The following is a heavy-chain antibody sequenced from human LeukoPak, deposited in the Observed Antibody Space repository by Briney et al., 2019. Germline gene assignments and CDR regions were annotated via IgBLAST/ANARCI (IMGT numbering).Heavy chain of an antibody. Sequence: SETLSLTCTVSDGSISSGDYYWSWIRQPPGKGLEWIGYIYYSGSTYYNPSLKSRVTISVDTSKNQFSLKLSSVTAADTAVYYCAKQPYRTENWFDPWGQGTLVTVSS. CDR2: IYYSGST. CDR1: DGSISSGDYY. CDR3: AKQPYRTENWFDP. J-gene: IGHJ5*02. V-gene: IGHV4-30-4*01. D-gene: IGHD1-14*01.